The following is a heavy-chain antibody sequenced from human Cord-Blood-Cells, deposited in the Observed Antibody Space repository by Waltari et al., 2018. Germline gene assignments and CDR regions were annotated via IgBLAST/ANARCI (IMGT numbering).Heavy chain of an antibody. CDR3: ARDSPVQLERLSAYYYGMDV. D-gene: IGHD1-1*01. V-gene: IGHV3-48*01. CDR2: ISSSSSTI. Sequence: EVQLVESEGGLVQPGGSLRLSCAASGFTFSSYSMNWVRQAPGKGLEWVSYISSSSSTIYYADSVKGRFTISRDNAKNSLYLQMNSLRAEDTAVYYCARDSPVQLERLSAYYYGMDVWGQGTTVTVSS. CDR1: GFTFSSYS. J-gene: IGHJ6*02.